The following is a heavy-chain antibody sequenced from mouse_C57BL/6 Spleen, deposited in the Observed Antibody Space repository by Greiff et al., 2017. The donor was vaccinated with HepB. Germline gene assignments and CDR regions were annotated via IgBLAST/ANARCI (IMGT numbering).Heavy chain of an antibody. CDR3: AKIYYDYLYYAMDY. CDR1: GFTFSDYG. V-gene: IGHV5-17*01. J-gene: IGHJ4*01. Sequence: EVKLVESGGGLVKPGGSLKLSCAASGFTFSDYGMHWVRQAPEEGLEWVAYISSGSSTIYYADTVKGRFTISRDNAKNTLFLQMTSLRSEDTAMYYCAKIYYDYLYYAMDYWGQGTSVTVSS. D-gene: IGHD2-4*01. CDR2: ISSGSSTI.